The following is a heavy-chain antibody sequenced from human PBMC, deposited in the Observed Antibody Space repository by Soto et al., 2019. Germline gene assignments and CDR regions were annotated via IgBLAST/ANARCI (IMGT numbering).Heavy chain of an antibody. CDR2: IIPIFGTA. CDR3: AIHGSGSFNYYYGMDV. D-gene: IGHD3-10*01. CDR1: GGTFSSYA. J-gene: IGHJ6*02. V-gene: IGHV1-69*01. Sequence: VKVSCKASGGTFSSYAISWVRQAPGQGLEWMGGIIPIFGTANYAQKFQGRVTITADESTSTAYMELSSLRSEDTAVYYCAIHGSGSFNYYYGMDVWGQGTTVTVSS.